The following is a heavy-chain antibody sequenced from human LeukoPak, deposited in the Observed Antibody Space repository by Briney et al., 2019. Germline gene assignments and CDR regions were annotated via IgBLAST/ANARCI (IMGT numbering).Heavy chain of an antibody. CDR3: AKDLGGYFDSSRNDAFDI. CDR2: ISWDGGST. J-gene: IGHJ3*02. CDR1: GFTFDDYA. D-gene: IGHD3-22*01. V-gene: IGHV3-43D*03. Sequence: PGGSLRLSCAASGFTFDDYAMHWVRQAPGKGLGWVSLISWDGGSTYYADSVKGRFTISRDNSRNTLYLQMNSLRPEDTAVYYCAKDLGGYFDSSRNDAFDIWGQGTMVTVSS.